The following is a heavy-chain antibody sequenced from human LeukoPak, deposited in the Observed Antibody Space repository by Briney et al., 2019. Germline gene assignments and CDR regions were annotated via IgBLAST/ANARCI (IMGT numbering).Heavy chain of an antibody. D-gene: IGHD3-22*01. CDR3: ARLAYYYDSKPSLIDY. CDR2: INPNSGGT. J-gene: IGHJ4*02. V-gene: IGHV1-2*02. Sequence: EASVKVSCKASGYTFTGYYMHWVRQAPGQGLEWMGWINPNSGGTNYAQKFQGRVTMTRDTSISTAYMELSRLRSDDTAVYYCARLAYYYDSKPSLIDYWGQGTLVTVSS. CDR1: GYTFTGYY.